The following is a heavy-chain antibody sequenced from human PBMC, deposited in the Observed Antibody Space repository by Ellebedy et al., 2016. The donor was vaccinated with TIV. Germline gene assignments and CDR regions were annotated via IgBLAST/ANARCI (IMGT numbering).Heavy chain of an antibody. CDR2: ISGFNGDT. CDR1: GYTFTSYS. CDR3: ARVLVTAQSDY. Sequence: ASVKVSXKTSGYTFTSYSINWVRQAPGQGLEWMGWISGFNGDTNFAQQFQGRVTLTTDTSTSTAYMELRSLRPDDTAVYFCARVLVTAQSDYWGQGTLVTVSS. D-gene: IGHD2-21*02. V-gene: IGHV1-18*04. J-gene: IGHJ4*02.